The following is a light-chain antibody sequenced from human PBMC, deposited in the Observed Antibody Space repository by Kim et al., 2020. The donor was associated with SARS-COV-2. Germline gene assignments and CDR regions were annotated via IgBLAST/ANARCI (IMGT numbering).Light chain of an antibody. J-gene: IGLJ3*02. CDR1: SGSSASNY. Sequence: NFMLTQPHSVSESPGKTVTISCTGISGSSASNYVQWYQQRPGSAPTTVIYENNQRPSGVPDRFSGSIDRSSNSASLTISELKTEDEADYYCQSFDTTNPWVVGGGTKLTVL. CDR2: ENN. V-gene: IGLV6-57*02. CDR3: QSFDTTNPWV.